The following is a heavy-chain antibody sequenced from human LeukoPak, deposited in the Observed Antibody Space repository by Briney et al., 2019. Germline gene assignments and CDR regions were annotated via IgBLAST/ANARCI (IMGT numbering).Heavy chain of an antibody. Sequence: SVKVSCKASGGTFSSYAISWVRQAPGQGLEWMGGIIPIFGTANYAQKFQGRVTITADESTSTAYMELSSLRSEDTVVYYCATGNYYDFWSGYRYFDYWGQGTLVTVSS. CDR3: ATGNYYDFWSGYRYFDY. CDR2: IIPIFGTA. D-gene: IGHD3-3*01. CDR1: GGTFSSYA. V-gene: IGHV1-69*13. J-gene: IGHJ4*02.